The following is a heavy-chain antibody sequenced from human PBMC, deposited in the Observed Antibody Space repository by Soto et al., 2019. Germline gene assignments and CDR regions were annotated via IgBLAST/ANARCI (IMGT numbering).Heavy chain of an antibody. CDR3: ATDWIVVVVAVDFDY. V-gene: IGHV3-23*01. CDR1: GFTFSSYA. CDR2: ISGSGGST. Sequence: GGSLRLSCAASGFTFSSYAMSWVRQAPGKGLEWVSAISGSGGSTYYADSVKGRFTISRDNPKNTLYLQMNSLRAEDTAVYYCATDWIVVVVAVDFDYCGQGTLVTVSS. D-gene: IGHD2-15*01. J-gene: IGHJ4*02.